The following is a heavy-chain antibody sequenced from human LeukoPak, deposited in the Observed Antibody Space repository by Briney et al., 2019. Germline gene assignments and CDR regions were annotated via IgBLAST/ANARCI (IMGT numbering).Heavy chain of an antibody. CDR2: INHSGST. CDR1: GGSFSGYY. Sequence: PSETLSLTCAVYGGSFSGYYWRWIRQPPGKGLEWIGEINHSGSTNYNPSLKSRVTISVDTSKNQFSLKLSSVTAADTAVYYCARREYCSSTSCYTKGSYFDYWGQGTLVTVSS. CDR3: ARREYCSSTSCYTKGSYFDY. J-gene: IGHJ4*02. D-gene: IGHD2-2*02. V-gene: IGHV4-34*01.